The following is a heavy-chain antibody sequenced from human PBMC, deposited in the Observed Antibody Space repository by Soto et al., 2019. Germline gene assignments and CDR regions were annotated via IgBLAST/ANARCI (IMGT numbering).Heavy chain of an antibody. CDR1: GYTFTSYG. J-gene: IGHJ3*02. D-gene: IGHD3-3*01. CDR2: ISAYNGNT. V-gene: IGHV1-18*01. Sequence: GASVKVSCKASGYTFTSYGISWVRQAPGQGLEWMGWISAYNGNTNYAQKLQGRVTMTTDTSTSTAYMELRSLRSDDTAVYYCARGGLERFLECLLPLAIWGQGTMVTVSS. CDR3: ARGGLERFLECLLPLAI.